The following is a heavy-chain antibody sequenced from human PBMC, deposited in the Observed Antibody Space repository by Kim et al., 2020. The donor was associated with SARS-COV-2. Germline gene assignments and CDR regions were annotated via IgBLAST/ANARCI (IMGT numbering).Heavy chain of an antibody. Sequence: ASVKVSCKASGYTFTSYGISWVRQAPGQGLEWMGWISAYNGNTNYAQKLQGRVTMTTDTSTSTAYMELRSLRSDDTAVYYCAREVGYSSSWYVENWFDPWGQGTLVTVSS. D-gene: IGHD6-13*01. CDR3: AREVGYSSSWYVENWFDP. V-gene: IGHV1-18*04. J-gene: IGHJ5*02. CDR2: ISAYNGNT. CDR1: GYTFTSYG.